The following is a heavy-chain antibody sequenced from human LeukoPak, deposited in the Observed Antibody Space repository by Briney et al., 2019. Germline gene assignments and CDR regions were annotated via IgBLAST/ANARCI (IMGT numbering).Heavy chain of an antibody. CDR2: INEDGTT. CDR1: GFTFSIYA. CDR3: AKGGGWENPAFHI. V-gene: IGHV3-23*01. J-gene: IGHJ3*02. D-gene: IGHD1-26*01. Sequence: GGSLRLSCAASGFTFSIYAMSWVRQAPGKGLVWISNINEDGTTAYADSVKGRFTISRHDSRNTLYLQMNSLRTEDTAVYYCAKGGGWENPAFHIWGQGTMVTVAS.